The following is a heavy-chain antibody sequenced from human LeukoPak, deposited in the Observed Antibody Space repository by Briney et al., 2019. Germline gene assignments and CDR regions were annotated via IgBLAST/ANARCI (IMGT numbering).Heavy chain of an antibody. CDR1: GFTFSSYE. D-gene: IGHD3-10*02. CDR3: AELGITMIGGV. Sequence: GGSLRLSCAASGFTFSSYEMNWVRQAPGKGVEWVSYISSSGSTRYYADSVKGRFTISRDNAKNSLYLQMNSLRAEDTAVYYCAELGITMIGGVWGKGTTVTISS. J-gene: IGHJ6*04. V-gene: IGHV3-48*03. CDR2: ISSSGSTR.